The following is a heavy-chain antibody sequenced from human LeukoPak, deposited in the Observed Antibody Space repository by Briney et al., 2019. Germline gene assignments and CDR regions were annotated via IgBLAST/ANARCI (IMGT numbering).Heavy chain of an antibody. J-gene: IGHJ3*02. Sequence: PSQTLSLTCAISGDSVSTNSASWNWIRQSPSRGVEWLGRTYYRSKWYNDYAVSVKSRITINPDTSKNQFSLQLNSVTPEDTAVYYCARGGAGRGAFDIWGQGTMVTVSS. D-gene: IGHD1-26*01. V-gene: IGHV6-1*01. CDR3: ARGGAGRGAFDI. CDR2: TYYRSKWYN. CDR1: GDSVSTNSAS.